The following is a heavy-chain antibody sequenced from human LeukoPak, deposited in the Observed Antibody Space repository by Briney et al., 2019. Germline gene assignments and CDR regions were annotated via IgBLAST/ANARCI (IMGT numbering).Heavy chain of an antibody. CDR3: ARGLRFLEWLPHDAFDI. CDR2: ISGSGGST. CDR1: GFTFSSYS. D-gene: IGHD3-3*01. J-gene: IGHJ3*02. Sequence: GGSLRLSCAASGFTFSSYSMNWVRQAPGKGLEWVSAISGSGGSTYYADSVKGRFTISRDNAKNSLYLQMNSLRAEDTAVYYCARGLRFLEWLPHDAFDIWGQGTMVTVSS. V-gene: IGHV3-21*01.